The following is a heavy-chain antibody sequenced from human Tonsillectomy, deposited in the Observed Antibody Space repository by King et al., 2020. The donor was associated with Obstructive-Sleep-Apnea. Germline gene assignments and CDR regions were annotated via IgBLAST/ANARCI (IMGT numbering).Heavy chain of an antibody. V-gene: IGHV4-39*07. CDR2: ISYSGST. J-gene: IGHJ4*02. D-gene: IGHD4-11*01. CDR1: GGSISSSTYY. Sequence: VQLQESGPGLVKPSETLSLTCTVSGGSISSSTYYWAWIRQPPGKGLEWSGSISYSGSTYYNPSLKSRLTISIDTSKNQFSLTLSSVTAADTAVYYCARGDYNYFDYWGQGTLVTVSS. CDR3: ARGDYNYFDY.